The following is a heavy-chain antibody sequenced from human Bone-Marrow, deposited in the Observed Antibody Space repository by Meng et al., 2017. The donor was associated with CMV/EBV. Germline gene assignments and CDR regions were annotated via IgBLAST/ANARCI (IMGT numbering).Heavy chain of an antibody. D-gene: IGHD1-7*01. Sequence: ETLSLTCAASGFTVSSNYMSWVRQAPGKGLEWVSVIYSGGSTYYADSVKGRFTISRDNSKNTLYLQMNSLRAEDTAVYYCAREKGGTTGFDYWGQGTLVTVSS. J-gene: IGHJ4*02. CDR3: AREKGGTTGFDY. CDR1: GFTVSSNY. V-gene: IGHV3-53*01. CDR2: IYSGGST.